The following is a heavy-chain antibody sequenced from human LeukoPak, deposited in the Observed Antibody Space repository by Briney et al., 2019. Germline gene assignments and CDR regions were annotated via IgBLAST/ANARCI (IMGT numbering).Heavy chain of an antibody. D-gene: IGHD2-2*01. V-gene: IGHV3-66*01. CDR1: GFTVRYNY. CDR2: IYSDGST. Sequence: GGSLRLSCAVSGFTVRYNYISWVRQAPGKGLEWVSVIYSDGSTYYADSVKARFIISRDNSKNTVYLQMNRLGVEDTAVYYCARDDRDADETRDYYALDVWGQGTTVTVS. CDR3: ARDDRDADETRDYYALDV. J-gene: IGHJ6*02.